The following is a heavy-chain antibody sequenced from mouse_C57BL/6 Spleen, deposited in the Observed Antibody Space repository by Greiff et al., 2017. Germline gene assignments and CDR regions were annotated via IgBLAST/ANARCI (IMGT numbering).Heavy chain of an antibody. CDR1: GYTFTSYG. CDR3: ARRPSYAMDY. CDR2: IYPRSGNT. V-gene: IGHV1-81*01. J-gene: IGHJ4*01. Sequence: LVESGAELARPGASVKLSCKASGYTFTSYGISWVKQRTGQGLEWIGEIYPRSGNTYYNEKFKGKATLTADKSSSTAYMELRSLTSEDSAVYFCARRPSYAMDYWGQGTSVTVSS.